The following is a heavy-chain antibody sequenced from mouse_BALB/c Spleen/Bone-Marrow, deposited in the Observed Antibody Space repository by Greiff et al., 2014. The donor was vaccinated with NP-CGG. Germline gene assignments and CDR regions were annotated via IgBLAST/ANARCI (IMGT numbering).Heavy chain of an antibody. J-gene: IGHJ2*01. CDR3: AREWTARAVDY. D-gene: IGHD3-2*01. CDR2: INPGSGGA. CDR1: GYAFTNYL. V-gene: IGHV1-54*01. Sequence: VQVVESGAEPVRPGTSVKVSCKASGYAFTNYLIEWVKQRPVQGLEWIGVINPGSGGANYNAKFKGKATLTADKSSSTAYMQLSSLTSDDSAVYFCAREWTARAVDYWGQGTTLTVSS.